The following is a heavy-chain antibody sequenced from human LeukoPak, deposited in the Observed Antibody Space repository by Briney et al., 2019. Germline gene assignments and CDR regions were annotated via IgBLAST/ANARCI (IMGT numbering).Heavy chain of an antibody. CDR1: GFTFSSYS. CDR3: ARGRAYCGGDCYPHWFDH. Sequence: GGSLRLSCAASGFTFSSYSMNWLRQAPGEGLEWFSAISSSSRYIYYADSVKGRFTISRDNAKNSLSLQLNSLRAEDTAVYYCARGRAYCGGDCYPHWFDHWGQGTLVTVSS. D-gene: IGHD2-21*02. CDR2: ISSSSRYI. J-gene: IGHJ5*02. V-gene: IGHV3-21*01.